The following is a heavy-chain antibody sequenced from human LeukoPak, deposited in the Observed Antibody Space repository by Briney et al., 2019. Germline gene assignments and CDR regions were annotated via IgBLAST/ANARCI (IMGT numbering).Heavy chain of an antibody. V-gene: IGHV4-34*01. Sequence: SETLSLTCAVYGGSFSGYYWSWIRQPPGKGLEWIGEINHSGSTNYNPSLKSRVTISVDTSKNQFSLKLSSVTAADTAVYYCARGVSRDGYKGRSLVDWFDPWGQGTLVTVSS. J-gene: IGHJ5*02. CDR2: INHSGST. CDR3: ARGVSRDGYKGRSLVDWFDP. D-gene: IGHD5-24*01. CDR1: GGSFSGYY.